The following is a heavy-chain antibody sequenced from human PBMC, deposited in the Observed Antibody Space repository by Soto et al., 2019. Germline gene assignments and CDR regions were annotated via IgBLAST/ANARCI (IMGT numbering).Heavy chain of an antibody. Sequence: PSETLSLTCTVSGGNISSYYWSWIRQPPGKGLEWIGYIYYSGSTYYNPSLKSRVTISVGTSKNQFSLKLSSVTAADTAVYYCARVGGFGATTIDYWGQGTLVTVSS. V-gene: IGHV4-59*08. J-gene: IGHJ4*02. CDR3: ARVGGFGATTIDY. D-gene: IGHD3-10*01. CDR2: IYYSGST. CDR1: GGNISSYY.